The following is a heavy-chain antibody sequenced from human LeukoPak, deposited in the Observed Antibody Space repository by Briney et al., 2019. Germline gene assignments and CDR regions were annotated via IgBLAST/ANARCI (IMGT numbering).Heavy chain of an antibody. CDR2: INPNSGGT. CDR3: ARGDHSSGYSLDY. CDR1: GYTFTGYY. V-gene: IGHV1-2*02. D-gene: IGHD3-22*01. Sequence: GASVKVSCKASGYTFTGYYMHWMRQAPGQGLEWMGCINPNSGGTNYAQKFQGRVTMTRDTSISTAYMELSRLRSDDTVVYYCARGDHSSGYSLDYWGQGTLVTVPS. J-gene: IGHJ4*02.